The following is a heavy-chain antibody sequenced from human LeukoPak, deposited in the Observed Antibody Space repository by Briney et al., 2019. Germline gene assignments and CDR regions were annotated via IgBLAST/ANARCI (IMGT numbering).Heavy chain of an antibody. CDR1: GFTFSSYW. D-gene: IGHD3-10*01. CDR3: ARVYGSGEARY. J-gene: IGHJ4*02. V-gene: IGHV3-7*01. CDR2: IKYDGNEE. Sequence: GGSLRLSCAASGFTFSSYWMSWMRQAPGKGLEWVANIKYDGNEEYYVDSVKGRFTISRDNAKNSLYLQLNSLRAEDTAVYYCARVYGSGEARYWGQGTLVTVSS.